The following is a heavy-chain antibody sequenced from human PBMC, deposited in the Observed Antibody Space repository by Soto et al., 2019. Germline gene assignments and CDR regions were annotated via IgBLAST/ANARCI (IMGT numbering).Heavy chain of an antibody. CDR2: IRSKTNNYAT. CDR1: GFTFSGSA. V-gene: IGHV3-73*02. D-gene: IGHD6-13*01. CDR3: ARPRSTWYYDY. Sequence: EVQLVESGGGLVQRGGSLKVSCAASGFTFSGSAMHWVRQASGKGLEWVGRIRSKTNNYATAYAASVRGRFTISRDDSKNTVSLQMNSLKIEDTAVYYCARPRSTWYYDYWGQGTLVTVSS. J-gene: IGHJ4*02.